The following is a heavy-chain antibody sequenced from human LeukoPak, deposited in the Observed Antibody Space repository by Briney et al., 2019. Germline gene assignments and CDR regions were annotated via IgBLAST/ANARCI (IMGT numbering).Heavy chain of an antibody. D-gene: IGHD3-10*01. CDR3: SGYNWFDP. J-gene: IGHJ5*02. Sequence: GGSLRLSCAASGFTFSSYAMSWIRQAPGKGLEWVSSITSSSTHTYYADSVKGRFTISRNDAENSLYLQMNSLRAEDTAVYYCSGYNWFDPWGQGTLVTVSS. CDR1: GFTFSSYA. CDR2: ITSSSTHT. V-gene: IGHV3-21*01.